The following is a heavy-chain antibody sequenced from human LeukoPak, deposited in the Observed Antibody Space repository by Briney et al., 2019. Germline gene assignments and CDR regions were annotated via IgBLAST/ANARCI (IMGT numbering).Heavy chain of an antibody. D-gene: IGHD3-10*01. CDR1: GFTFSSYG. CDR3: AKTGYYGSGSYGAFGHYMDV. CDR2: IRYEGRNK. J-gene: IGHJ6*03. Sequence: GGSLRLSCAASGFTFSSYGMHWVRQAPGKGREWVAFIRYEGRNKYYADSVKGRFTIGRDNSKNTLYLQMNRLRAEDTGVYYCAKTGYYGSGSYGAFGHYMDVWGKGTTVTISS. V-gene: IGHV3-30*02.